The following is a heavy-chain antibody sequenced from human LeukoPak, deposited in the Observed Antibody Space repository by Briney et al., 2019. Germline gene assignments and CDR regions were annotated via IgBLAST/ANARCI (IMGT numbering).Heavy chain of an antibody. CDR2: ISGYNGNT. Sequence: VKLSFKAADYTFTKYGISWVRQAPGQGLEWMGWISGYNGNTNYAQKLQGRVTMTTDTSTSTAYMELRSLRSDDTAVYYCARDYYDNSGYFDYWGQGTLVTVSS. V-gene: IGHV1-18*01. CDR1: DYTFTKYG. D-gene: IGHD3-22*01. CDR3: ARDYYDNSGYFDY. J-gene: IGHJ4*02.